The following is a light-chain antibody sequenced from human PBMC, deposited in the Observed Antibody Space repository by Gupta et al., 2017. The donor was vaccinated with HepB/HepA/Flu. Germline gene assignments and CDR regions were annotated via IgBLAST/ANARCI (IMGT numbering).Light chain of an antibody. J-gene: IGLJ2*01. Sequence: QSVLTQPPSVSGAPGQRVTISCPGSSSNIGAGYDVHWYQQLPGTAPKLLIYGNSNRPSGVPDRFSGSKSGTSASLAITGLQAEDEADYYCQPYDSSLSGHVVFGGGTKLTVL. V-gene: IGLV1-40*01. CDR1: SSNIGAGYD. CDR2: GNS. CDR3: QPYDSSLSGHVV.